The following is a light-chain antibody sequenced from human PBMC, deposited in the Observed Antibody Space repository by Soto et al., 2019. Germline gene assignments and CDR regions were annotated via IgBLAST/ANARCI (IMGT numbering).Light chain of an antibody. J-gene: IGKJ1*01. CDR1: QSISSY. CDR2: AAS. CDR3: QHSYSTWT. V-gene: IGKV1-39*01. Sequence: DLQMTQSPSSLSASVGDRVTITCRASQSISSYLNWYQQKPGKAPKLLIYAASSLQSGVPSRFSGSGSGTDFTLTISSLQPEDFATYYCQHSYSTWTFGQGTKVEIK.